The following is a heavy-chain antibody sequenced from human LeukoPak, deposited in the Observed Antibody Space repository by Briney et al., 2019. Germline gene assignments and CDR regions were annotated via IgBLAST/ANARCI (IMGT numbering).Heavy chain of an antibody. V-gene: IGHV4-59*01. CDR3: ARYAMAGYYFDY. CDR2: IYYTGNT. J-gene: IGHJ4*02. CDR1: GGSISNYY. Sequence: SETLSLTCTVSGGSISNYYWSWIRQPPGKGLEWIGFIYYTGNTKYNPSFKGRVTISADTSKNQFSLKLTSVIAADTAEYYCARYAMAGYYFDYWGQGTLVTVSS. D-gene: IGHD2-8*01.